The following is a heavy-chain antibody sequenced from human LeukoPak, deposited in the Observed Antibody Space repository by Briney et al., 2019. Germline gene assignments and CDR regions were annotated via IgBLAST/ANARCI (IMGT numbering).Heavy chain of an antibody. Sequence: SETLSLTCTVSGGSISSYYCSWIRQPPGKGLEWIGYIYYSGSTSYNPSLKSRVTISVDTSKNQFSLKLSSVTAADTAVYYCARVGTTMNFDYWGQGTLVTVSS. V-gene: IGHV4-59*01. D-gene: IGHD1/OR15-1a*01. J-gene: IGHJ4*02. CDR2: IYYSGST. CDR3: ARVGTTMNFDY. CDR1: GGSISSYY.